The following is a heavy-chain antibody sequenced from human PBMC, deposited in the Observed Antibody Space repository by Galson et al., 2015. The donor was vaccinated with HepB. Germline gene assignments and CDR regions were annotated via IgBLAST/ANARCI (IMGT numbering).Heavy chain of an antibody. V-gene: IGHV3-30*18. CDR3: AKIYDYVDPYIDY. CDR1: GFTFSSYA. CDR2: ISYDGSNK. Sequence: SLRLSCAASGFTFSSYAMHWVRQAPGKGLEWVAVISYDGSNKYYADSVKGRFTISRDNSKNTLYLQMNSLRAEDTAVYYCAKIYDYVDPYIDYWGQGTLVTVS. J-gene: IGHJ4*02. D-gene: IGHD3-16*01.